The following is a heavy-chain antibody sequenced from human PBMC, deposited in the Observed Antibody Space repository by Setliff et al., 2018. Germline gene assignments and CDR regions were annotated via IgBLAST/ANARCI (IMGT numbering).Heavy chain of an antibody. V-gene: IGHV5-51*01. CDR1: GYSFTSYW. CDR3: ARQAVAGNDAFDI. D-gene: IGHD6-19*01. Sequence: GESLKISCKGSGYSFTSYWIGWVRQMPGKGLEWMGIIFPGDSDTRYSPSFQGQVTISADKSISTAYLQWSSLKASDTAMYYCARQAVAGNDAFDIWGQGTMVTVSS. CDR2: IFPGDSDT. J-gene: IGHJ3*02.